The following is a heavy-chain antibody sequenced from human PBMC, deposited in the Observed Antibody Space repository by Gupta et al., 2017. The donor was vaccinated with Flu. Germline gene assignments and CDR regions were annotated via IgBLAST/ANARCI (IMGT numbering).Heavy chain of an antibody. CDR3: TKDIRPGGADV. CDR1: GLTFHDSS. CDR2: IYWESDRI. D-gene: IGHD1-14*01. J-gene: IGHJ6*02. V-gene: IGHV3-9*01. Sequence: EVQLVESGGGLVQPGRSLRLSCTASGLTFHDSSMHWARQAPGKGMEWVSGIYWESDRIDYADSVKGRFSISRDNAKNSLYLQMNSLRVEDTAFYYCTKDIRPGGADVWGQGTTVTVSS.